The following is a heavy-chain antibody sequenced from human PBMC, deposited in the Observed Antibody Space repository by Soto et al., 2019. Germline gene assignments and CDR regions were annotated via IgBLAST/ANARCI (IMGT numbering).Heavy chain of an antibody. CDR1: GFTFDDYA. J-gene: IGHJ3*02. D-gene: IGHD3-10*01. Sequence: EVQLVESGGGLVQPGRSLRLSCAASGFTFDDYAMHWVRQAPGKGLEWVSGISWNSGSIGYADSVKGRLTISRDNAKNSLYLQMNSLRAEDTALYYCAKDYYGSGSYTAFDIWGQGTMVTVSS. CDR2: ISWNSGSI. V-gene: IGHV3-9*01. CDR3: AKDYYGSGSYTAFDI.